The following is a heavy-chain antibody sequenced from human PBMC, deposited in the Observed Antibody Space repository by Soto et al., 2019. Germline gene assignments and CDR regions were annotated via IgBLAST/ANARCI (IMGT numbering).Heavy chain of an antibody. CDR1: GFKFSIYS. D-gene: IGHD6-19*01. CDR3: ARSVEGHFDY. CDR2: ITSDTKTI. Sequence: EVQLVESGGALVQPGGSLRLSCAASGFKFSIYSMNWVRQAPGKGLEWSAYITSDTKTIKYGDSVKGRFTISRDNAKNSVYLQMNSLGDDDTAVYYCARSVEGHFDYWGQGTVVTVSS. J-gene: IGHJ4*02. V-gene: IGHV3-48*02.